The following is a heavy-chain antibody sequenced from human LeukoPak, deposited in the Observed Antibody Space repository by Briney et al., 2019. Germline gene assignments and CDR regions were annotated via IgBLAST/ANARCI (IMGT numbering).Heavy chain of an antibody. V-gene: IGHV3-74*01. D-gene: IGHD3-22*01. CDR1: GFTFSSYW. CDR3: ARSPYYYDSSGYLYYFGY. Sequence: GGSLRLSCAASGFTFSSYWMHWVRQAPGKGLVWVSRINSDGSSTSYADSVKGRFTISRDNAKNTLYLQMNSLRAEDTAVYYCARSPYYYDSSGYLYYFGYWGQGTLVTVSS. CDR2: INSDGSST. J-gene: IGHJ4*02.